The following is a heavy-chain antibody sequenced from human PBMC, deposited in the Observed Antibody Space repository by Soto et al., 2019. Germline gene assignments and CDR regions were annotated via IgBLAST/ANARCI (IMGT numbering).Heavy chain of an antibody. CDR1: GYTFTSYG. Sequence: ASVTVSCKASGYTFTSYGISWVRQAPGQGLEWMGWISAYNGNTNYAQKLQGRVTMTTDTSTGTAYMELRSLRSDDTAVYYCARVLLWENWFDPWGQGTLVTVSS. D-gene: IGHD1-26*01. V-gene: IGHV1-18*04. CDR2: ISAYNGNT. CDR3: ARVLLWENWFDP. J-gene: IGHJ5*02.